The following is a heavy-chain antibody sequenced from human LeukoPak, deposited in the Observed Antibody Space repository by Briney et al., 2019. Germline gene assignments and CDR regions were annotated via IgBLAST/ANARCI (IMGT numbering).Heavy chain of an antibody. CDR3: ARNKPLDPFDI. CDR2: IHYSGST. CDR1: GGSISTYY. D-gene: IGHD1/OR15-1a*01. V-gene: IGHV4-59*01. J-gene: IGHJ3*02. Sequence: SETLSLTCTVSGGSISTYYWSWIRQPPGKGLEWIGYIHYSGSTYYNPSLKSRVTISVDTSKNQFSLKLNGVTAADTAVYYCARNKPLDPFDIWGQGTMVTVSS.